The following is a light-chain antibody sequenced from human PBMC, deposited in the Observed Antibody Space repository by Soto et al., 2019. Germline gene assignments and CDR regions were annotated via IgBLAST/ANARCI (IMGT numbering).Light chain of an antibody. CDR3: SSYTTSRSYV. J-gene: IGLJ1*01. V-gene: IGLV2-14*01. CDR1: SSDIGAYNY. Sequence: QSALTQPASVSGSPGQSITISCTGTSSDIGAYNYVSWHQQHPGKAPKLLISEVSHRPSGVSNRFSGSKSGNTASLTISGLLAEDEADYYCSSYTTSRSYVFGTATKVTVL. CDR2: EVS.